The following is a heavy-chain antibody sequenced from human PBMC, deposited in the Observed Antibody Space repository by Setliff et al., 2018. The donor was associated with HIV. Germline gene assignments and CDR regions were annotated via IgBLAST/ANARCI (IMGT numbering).Heavy chain of an antibody. D-gene: IGHD1-1*01. J-gene: IGHJ6*03. CDR3: ARDPIGLAGYSIFRNYYYHMDV. Sequence: GGSLRLSCAASGFTFSNFEMNWVRQAPGKGLEWVSYISSSGTIMHYADSVKGRFTISRDNAKNSLYLQMNSLRAEDTAVYYCARDPIGLAGYSIFRNYYYHMDVWGKGTTVTVSS. CDR2: ISSSGTIM. CDR1: GFTFSNFE. V-gene: IGHV3-48*03.